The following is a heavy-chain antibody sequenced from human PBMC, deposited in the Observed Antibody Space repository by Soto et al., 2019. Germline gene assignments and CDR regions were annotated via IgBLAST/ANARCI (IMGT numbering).Heavy chain of an antibody. J-gene: IGHJ6*02. D-gene: IGHD2-2*01. CDR3: ATLPHSPSSTSKQKYYYYYGMDV. Sequence: GGSRRLSCAASGFTFNIYCMSWVRQSPGKGLEWVSAISGSGGSTYYADSVKGRFTIYRDNPKNTLYLQMNSLRAEDTAVYYCATLPHSPSSTSKQKYYYYYGMDVWGQGTTVTVSS. CDR1: GFTFNIYC. CDR2: ISGSGGST. V-gene: IGHV3-23*01.